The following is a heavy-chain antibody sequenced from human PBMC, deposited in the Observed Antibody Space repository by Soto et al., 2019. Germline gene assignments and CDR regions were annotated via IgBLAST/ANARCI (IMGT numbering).Heavy chain of an antibody. CDR3: ANFKYSSSWYYFDY. J-gene: IGHJ4*02. D-gene: IGHD6-13*01. CDR2: ISGSGGST. Sequence: GSLRLSCAASGFTFSSYAMSWVRQAPGKGLEWVSAISGSGGSTYYADSVKGRFTISRDNSKNTLYLQMNSLRAEDTAVYYCANFKYSSSWYYFDYWGQGTLVTVSS. CDR1: GFTFSSYA. V-gene: IGHV3-23*01.